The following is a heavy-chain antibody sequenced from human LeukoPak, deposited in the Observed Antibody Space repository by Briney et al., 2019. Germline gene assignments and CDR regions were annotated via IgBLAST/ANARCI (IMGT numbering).Heavy chain of an antibody. CDR2: IYWDDDK. V-gene: IGHV2-5*02. CDR1: GFSLSTSGVG. J-gene: IGHJ4*02. CDR3: AHSDDSSCYYSMALLIFDY. Sequence: SGPTLVNPTQTLTLTCTFSGFSLSTSGVGVGWIRQPPGKALEWLALIYWDDDKRYSPSLKSRLTITKDTSKNQVVLTMTNMDPVDTATYYCAHSDDSSCYYSMALLIFDYWGQGTLVTVSS. D-gene: IGHD3-22*01.